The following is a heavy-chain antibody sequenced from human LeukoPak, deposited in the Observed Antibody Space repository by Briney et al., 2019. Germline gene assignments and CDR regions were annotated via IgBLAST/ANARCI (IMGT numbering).Heavy chain of an antibody. CDR2: INHSGST. J-gene: IGHJ6*03. Sequence: SETLSLTCAVYGGSFSGYYWSWIRQPPRKGLGWIGEINHSGSTNYNQSLKSRLTTTVDTTTNQLSLKLSTVTAADTAVYYCARGVSKGSGWSPTPNYYYYFMDVWVKGTTVTVSS. CDR3: ARGVSKGSGWSPTPNYYYYFMDV. CDR1: GGSFSGYY. D-gene: IGHD6-19*01. V-gene: IGHV4-34*01.